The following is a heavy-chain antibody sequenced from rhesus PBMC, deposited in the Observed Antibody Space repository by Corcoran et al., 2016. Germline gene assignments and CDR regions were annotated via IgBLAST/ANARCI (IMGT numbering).Heavy chain of an antibody. D-gene: IGHD4-29*01. CDR3: ARVRDYGSNYGI. J-gene: IGHJ4*01. CDR2: IYGRSEST. V-gene: IGHV4-76*01. CDR1: GGSISSGYD. Sequence: QVQLQESGPGVVKPSETLSLTCAVSGGSISSGYDWSWIRQPPGKGLEWIGYIYGRSESTNYTPYLKNRVTISKDASKNQLSLKLRSVTAADTAVYYCARVRDYGSNYGIWGQGVLVTVSS.